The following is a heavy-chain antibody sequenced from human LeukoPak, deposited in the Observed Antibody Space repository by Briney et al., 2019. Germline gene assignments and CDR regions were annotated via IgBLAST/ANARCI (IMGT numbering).Heavy chain of an antibody. CDR2: IKQYGSQR. CDR1: GFTFSEYW. V-gene: IGHV3-7*01. D-gene: IGHD6-6*01. CDR3: SRRVGSSSRRSPIDY. J-gene: IGHJ4*02. Sequence: GGSLRLSCTASGFTFSEYWMTWVRPAPGKGPEWVANIKQYGSQRYYVDSVRDRFTISRDNAKNSLFLQMNGLRAEDTAVYYCSRRVGSSSRRSPIDYWGQGTLVTVSS.